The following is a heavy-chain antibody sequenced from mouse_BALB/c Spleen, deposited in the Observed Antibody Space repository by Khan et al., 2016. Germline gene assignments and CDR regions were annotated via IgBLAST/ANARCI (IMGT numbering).Heavy chain of an antibody. J-gene: IGHJ2*01. CDR1: GYSITSHYS. CDR2: INYSGST. CDR3: ATSSSGYWYYFDY. V-gene: IGHV3-1*02. D-gene: IGHD3-1*01. Sequence: EVQLQESGPDLVKPSQSLSLTCTVTGYSITSHYSWHWIRHFPGNKLEWMGNINYSGSTNYNPSLKSRISITRDTSKNQFFLQLNSVTTEDTATYDCATSSSGYWYYFDYGGQGTALTVSS.